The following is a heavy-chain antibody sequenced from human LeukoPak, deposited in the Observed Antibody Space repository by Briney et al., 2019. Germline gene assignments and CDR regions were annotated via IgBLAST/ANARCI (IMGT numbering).Heavy chain of an antibody. J-gene: IGHJ4*02. V-gene: IGHV4-39*01. CDR3: ARHLGAARTFDY. D-gene: IGHD6-6*01. CDR2: IYYSGST. CDR1: GGSISSSSYN. Sequence: SETLSLTCTVSGGSISSSSYNWGSIRQPPGKGLEWIGSIYYSGSTYYNPSLKSRVTISVDTSKNQFSLKLSSVTAADTAVYYCARHLGAARTFDYWGQGTLVTVSS.